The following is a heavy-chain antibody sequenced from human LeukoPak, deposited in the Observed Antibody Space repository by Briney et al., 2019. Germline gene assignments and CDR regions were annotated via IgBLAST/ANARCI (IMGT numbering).Heavy chain of an antibody. CDR2: INPNSGGT. D-gene: IGHD2-15*01. CDR1: VYTFTGYS. CDR3: ARGYCSGGSCYSVENWSDP. Sequence: GASVKGSCKAAVYTFTGYSMFWVRHAPRQGLEWMGRINPNSGGTNLAEKFQGRVTITRDTSIRTAYMELSRLRSDDTAGYYCARGYCSGGSCYSVENWSDPWGQGTLVTVSS. V-gene: IGHV1-2*06. J-gene: IGHJ5*02.